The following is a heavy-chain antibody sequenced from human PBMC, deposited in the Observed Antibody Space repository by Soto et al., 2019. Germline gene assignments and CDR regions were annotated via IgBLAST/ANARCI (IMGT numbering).Heavy chain of an antibody. Sequence: QVQLQESGPGLVKPSQTLSLTCTVSGGSISSGDYYWSWIRQPPGKGLEWIGYIYYSGSTYYNPALNSRVTISVDTSKNQFSLKLSSVTAADTAVYYCARTKSHDYGDYGYFDYWGQGTLVTVSS. J-gene: IGHJ4*02. CDR2: IYYSGST. CDR1: GGSISSGDYY. D-gene: IGHD4-17*01. V-gene: IGHV4-30-4*01. CDR3: ARTKSHDYGDYGYFDY.